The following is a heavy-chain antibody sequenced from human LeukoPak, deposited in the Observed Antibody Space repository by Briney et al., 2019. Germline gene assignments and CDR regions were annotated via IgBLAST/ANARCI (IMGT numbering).Heavy chain of an antibody. CDR1: GFTFSSYG. V-gene: IGHV3-30*02. J-gene: IGHJ4*02. Sequence: GGSLRLSCAASGFTFSSYGMHWVRQAPGKGLEWVAFIRYDGSNKYYADSVKGRFTISRDNSKNTLYLQMNSLRAEDTAVYYCAKDGSSKYSGYDKRPFDYWGQGTPVTVSS. CDR2: IRYDGSNK. D-gene: IGHD5-12*01. CDR3: AKDGSSKYSGYDKRPFDY.